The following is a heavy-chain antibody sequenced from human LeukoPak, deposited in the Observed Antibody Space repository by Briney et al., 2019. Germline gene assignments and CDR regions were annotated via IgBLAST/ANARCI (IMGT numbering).Heavy chain of an antibody. V-gene: IGHV4-4*07. J-gene: IGHJ4*02. CDR3: ARIAGRKGYGLDY. CDR2: IYTNGKN. D-gene: IGHD2-15*01. Sequence: SETLSLTCTVSGASISAYYWSWIRQPAGKGLEWIGRIYTNGKNNSNPSVKSRLTMSVDTSKNQFSLNLSSVTAADTAVYYCARIAGRKGYGLDYWGQGTLVTVSS. CDR1: GASISAYY.